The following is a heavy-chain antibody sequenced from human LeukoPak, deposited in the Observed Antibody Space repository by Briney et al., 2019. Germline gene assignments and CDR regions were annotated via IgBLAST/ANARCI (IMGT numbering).Heavy chain of an antibody. V-gene: IGHV1-69*05. CDR3: ARVGARDFWSYWFDP. CDR1: GGTFSSYA. Sequence: SVKVSCKASGGTFSSYAISWVRQAPGQGLEWMGGIIPIFGTANYAQKFQGRVTITTDESTSTAYMELSSLRSEDTAVYYCARVGARDFWSYWFDPWGQGTLVAVSS. J-gene: IGHJ5*02. D-gene: IGHD3-3*01. CDR2: IIPIFGTA.